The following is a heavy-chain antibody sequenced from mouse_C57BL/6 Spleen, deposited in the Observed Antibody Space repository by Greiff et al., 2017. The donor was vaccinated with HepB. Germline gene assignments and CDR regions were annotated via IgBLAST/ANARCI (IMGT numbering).Heavy chain of an antibody. V-gene: IGHV5-17*01. D-gene: IGHD1-1*01. J-gene: IGHJ1*03. Sequence: EVMLVESGGGLVKPGGSLKLSCAASGFTFSDYGMHWVRQAPEKGLEWVAYISSGSSTIYYADTVKGRFTISRDNAKNTLFLQMTSLRSEDTAMYYCARGGLRDWYFDVWGTGTTVTVSS. CDR1: GFTFSDYG. CDR3: ARGGLRDWYFDV. CDR2: ISSGSSTI.